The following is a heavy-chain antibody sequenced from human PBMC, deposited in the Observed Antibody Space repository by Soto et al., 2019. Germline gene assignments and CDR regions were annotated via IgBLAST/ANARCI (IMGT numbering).Heavy chain of an antibody. D-gene: IGHD7-27*01. CDR2: INNSGRT. CDR1: GGSFRGYY. CDR3: ARMSPSELGNYYGMDV. J-gene: IGHJ6*02. Sequence: SETLSLACPVYGGSFRGYYWSWIRQPPGKGVDGSGEINNSGRTNYNPPLKSRVTISVDTSKNQFSRKLSSVTAADTAGDYCARMSPSELGNYYGMDVWGQGTTVT. V-gene: IGHV4-34*01.